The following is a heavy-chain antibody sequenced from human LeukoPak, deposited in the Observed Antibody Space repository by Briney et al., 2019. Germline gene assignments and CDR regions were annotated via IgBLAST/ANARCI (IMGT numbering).Heavy chain of an antibody. D-gene: IGHD4-17*01. V-gene: IGHV4-59*01. CDR1: GGSISGYY. CDR3: ARNWKIYGDLNWFDP. Sequence: PSETLSLTCTVSGGSISGYYWSWIRQPPGKGLEWIGCIYYTGTTKCNPSLKSRVTISVDTSKNQLSLKLTSVTAADTALYYCARNWKIYGDLNWFDPWGQGSLVTVSS. CDR2: IYYTGTT. J-gene: IGHJ5*02.